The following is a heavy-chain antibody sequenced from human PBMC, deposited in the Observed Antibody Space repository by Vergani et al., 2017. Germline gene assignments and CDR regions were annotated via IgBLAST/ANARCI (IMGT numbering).Heavy chain of an antibody. CDR2: IYYSGST. CDR3: ARARIAARWYFDL. Sequence: QVQLQESGPGLVKPSETLSLTCTVSGGSISSYYWSWIRQPPGKGLEWIGYIYYSGSTNYNPSLKSRVTISVDTSKNQFSLKLSSVTAADTAVYYCARARIAARWYFDLWGRGTLVTVSS. V-gene: IGHV4-59*01. J-gene: IGHJ2*01. D-gene: IGHD6-6*01. CDR1: GGSISSYY.